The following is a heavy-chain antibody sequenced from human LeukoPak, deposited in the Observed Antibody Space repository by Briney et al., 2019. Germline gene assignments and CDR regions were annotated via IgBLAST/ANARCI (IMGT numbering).Heavy chain of an antibody. Sequence: PSETLSLTCSVSGGSINSYYWSWMRQPPGKGLEWIGYIYYSGSTKYNPSLKSRVTISVDTSQNQFSLKLSSVTAADTAVYYCARRLRRTHYFDYWGQGTLVTVSS. CDR3: ARRLRRTHYFDY. CDR1: GGSINSYY. D-gene: IGHD1/OR15-1a*01. V-gene: IGHV4-59*08. CDR2: IYYSGST. J-gene: IGHJ4*02.